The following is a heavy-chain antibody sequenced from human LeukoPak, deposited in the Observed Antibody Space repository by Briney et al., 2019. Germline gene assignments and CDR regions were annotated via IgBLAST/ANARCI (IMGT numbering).Heavy chain of an antibody. D-gene: IGHD3-10*01. Sequence: SETLSLTCTVSGYSISSGYYWGWIRQPPGKGLEWIGSIYHSGSTYYSPSLKSRVTISVDTSKNQFSLKLSSVTAADTAMYYCARGRGGSGSYYPDYWGQGTLVTVSS. CDR3: ARGRGGSGSYYPDY. CDR1: GYSISSGYY. J-gene: IGHJ4*02. CDR2: IYHSGST. V-gene: IGHV4-38-2*02.